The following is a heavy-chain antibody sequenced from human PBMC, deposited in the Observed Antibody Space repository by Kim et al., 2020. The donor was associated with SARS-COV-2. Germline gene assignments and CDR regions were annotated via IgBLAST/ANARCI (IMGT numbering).Heavy chain of an antibody. V-gene: IGHV1-2*02. CDR2: INPNSGGS. CDR3: AREKSAFRGFDFFDI. J-gene: IGHJ3*02. D-gene: IGHD2-21*01. Sequence: ASVKVSCKTSGYTFTDSFIHWVRQAPGQGLEWMGWINPNSGGSDYAERFQGRVTMTRDTSISTVYMELSRLTSDDTAIYYCAREKSAFRGFDFFDICGQG. CDR1: GYTFTDSF.